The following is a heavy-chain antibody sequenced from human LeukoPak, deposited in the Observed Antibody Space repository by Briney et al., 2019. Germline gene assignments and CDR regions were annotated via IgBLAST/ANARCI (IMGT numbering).Heavy chain of an antibody. D-gene: IGHD2-8*01. CDR1: GGTFSSYA. CDR3: ARGTLGYCTNGVCYALDY. J-gene: IGHJ4*02. Sequence: GASVKVSCKASGGTFSSYAISWVRQAPGQGLEWMGGIIPIFGTANYAQKFQGRVTITADESTSTAYMELSSLRAEDTALYYCARGTLGYCTNGVCYALDYWGQGTLVTVSS. V-gene: IGHV1-69*13. CDR2: IIPIFGTA.